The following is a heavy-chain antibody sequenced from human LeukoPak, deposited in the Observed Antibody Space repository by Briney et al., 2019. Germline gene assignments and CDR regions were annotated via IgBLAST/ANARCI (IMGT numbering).Heavy chain of an antibody. CDR3: AGHYGGNSDGFDY. CDR1: GGSISSYY. J-gene: IGHJ4*02. D-gene: IGHD4-23*01. CDR2: IYYSGST. V-gene: IGHV4-59*01. Sequence: PSETLSLTCTVSGGSISSYYWSWIRQPPGKGLEWIGYIYYSGSTNYNPSLKSRVTISVDTSKNQFSLKLSSVTAADTAVYYCAGHYGGNSDGFDYWGQGTLVTVSS.